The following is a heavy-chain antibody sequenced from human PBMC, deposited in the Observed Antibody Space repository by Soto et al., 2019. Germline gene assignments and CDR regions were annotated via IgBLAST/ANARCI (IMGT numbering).Heavy chain of an antibody. V-gene: IGHV3-30-3*01. CDR3: ARVVSGTIPYYYGMDV. CDR1: GFTFSSYA. D-gene: IGHD3-10*01. J-gene: IGHJ6*02. CDR2: ISYDGSNK. Sequence: LRLSCAASGFTFSSYAMHWVRQAPGKGLEWVAVISYDGSNKYYADSVKGRFTISRDNSKNTLYLQMNSLRAEDTAVYYCARVVSGTIPYYYGMDVWGQGTTVTVSS.